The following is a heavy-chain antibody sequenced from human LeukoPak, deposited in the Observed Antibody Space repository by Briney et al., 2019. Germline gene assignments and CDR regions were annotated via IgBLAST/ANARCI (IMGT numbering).Heavy chain of an antibody. CDR2: ISDSGGRT. J-gene: IGHJ4*02. V-gene: IGHV3-23*01. CDR3: AKRGVVIRVFLVGFHKEAYYFDS. Sequence: EGSLRLSCAVSGITLSNYGMSWVRQAPGKGLEWVAGISDSGGRTNYADSVKGRFTISRDNPKNTLYLQMNSLRVEDTAVYFCAKRGVVIRVFLVGFHKEAYYFDSWGQGALVTVSS. D-gene: IGHD3-10*01. CDR1: GITLSNYG.